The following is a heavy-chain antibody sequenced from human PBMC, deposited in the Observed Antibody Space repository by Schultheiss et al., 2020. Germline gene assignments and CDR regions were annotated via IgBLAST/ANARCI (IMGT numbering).Heavy chain of an antibody. Sequence: GGSLRLSCAASGFTFSNAWMSWVRQAPGKGLEWVGRIKSKTDGGTTDYAAPVKGRFTISRDDSKNTLYLQMNSLRAEDTAVYYCARNSEWLFATNYGMDVWGQGTTVTVS. D-gene: IGHD3-3*01. CDR1: GFTFSNAW. V-gene: IGHV3-15*01. CDR2: IKSKTDGGTT. CDR3: ARNSEWLFATNYGMDV. J-gene: IGHJ6*02.